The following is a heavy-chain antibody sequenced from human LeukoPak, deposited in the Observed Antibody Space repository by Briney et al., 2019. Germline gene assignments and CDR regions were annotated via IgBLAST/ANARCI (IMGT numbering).Heavy chain of an antibody. CDR2: ISYDGSNK. CDR1: GFTFSSYG. Sequence: PGRSLRLSCAASGFTFSSYGMHWVRQAPGKGLEWVAVISYDGSNKYYADSVKGRFTISRDNSKNTLYLHMNSLRAEDTAVYYCARSYYYDSSGYYDTFSSFDYWGQGTLVTVSS. V-gene: IGHV3-30*03. CDR3: ARSYYYDSSGYYDTFSSFDY. J-gene: IGHJ4*02. D-gene: IGHD3-22*01.